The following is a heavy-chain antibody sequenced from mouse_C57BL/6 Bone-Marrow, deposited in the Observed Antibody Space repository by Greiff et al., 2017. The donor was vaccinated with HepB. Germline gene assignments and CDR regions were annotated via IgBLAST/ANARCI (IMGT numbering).Heavy chain of an antibody. CDR3: ARRGLLRFHWCSEV. J-gene: IGHJ1*03. CDR2: ISSGSSTI. V-gene: IGHV5-17*01. D-gene: IGHD1-1*01. CDR1: GFTFSDYG. Sequence: EVQVVESGGGLVKPGGSLKLSCAASGFTFSDYGMHWVRQAPEKGLEWVAYISSGSSTIYYADTVKGRFTISRDNAKNTLFLQMTSLRSADTAMYYSARRGLLRFHWCSEVWGTESTVTVSS.